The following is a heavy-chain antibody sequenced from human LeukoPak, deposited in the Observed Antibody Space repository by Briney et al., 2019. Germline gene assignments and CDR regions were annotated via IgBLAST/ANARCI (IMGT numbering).Heavy chain of an antibody. CDR1: GFTFNNHN. CDR3: AREIYWAKDAFDI. J-gene: IGHJ3*02. D-gene: IGHD2-8*02. CDR2: ISGSGDAI. Sequence: GGSLRLSCVASGFTFNNHNMDWVRQAPGKGLEWISYISGSGDAIFYADSVQGRFTISRDNAKNSVYLQMNSLRAEDTAVYYCAREIYWAKDAFDIWGQGTMVTVSS. V-gene: IGHV3-48*01.